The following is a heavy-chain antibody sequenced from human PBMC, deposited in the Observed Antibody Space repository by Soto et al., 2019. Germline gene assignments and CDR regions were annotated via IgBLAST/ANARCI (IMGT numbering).Heavy chain of an antibody. D-gene: IGHD2-2*01. CDR1: GVSISSGGYY. J-gene: IGHJ4*02. V-gene: IGHV4-31*03. CDR3: AREAPAAIVDY. CDR2: IYYSGST. Sequence: SETLSLTCTVSGVSISSGGYYWRWIHQHPGKGLEWIGYIYYSGSTYYNPSLKSRVTISVDTSKNQFSLKLSSVTAADTAVYYCAREAPAAIVDYWGQGTLVTVSS.